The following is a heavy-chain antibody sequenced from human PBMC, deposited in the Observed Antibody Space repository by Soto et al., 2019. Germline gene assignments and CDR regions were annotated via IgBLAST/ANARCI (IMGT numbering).Heavy chain of an antibody. CDR3: AVTTGY. Sequence: ASVKVSCKTSGYTFTDYDINWVRQAPGQGLEWMGWVSPDHGNAGYARQFPGRITMTSDTSINTVFMELTNLRPEDTAVYYCAVTTGYWGQGTKVTVSS. CDR1: GYTFTDYD. J-gene: IGHJ4*02. V-gene: IGHV1-8*01. D-gene: IGHD4-17*01. CDR2: VSPDHGNA.